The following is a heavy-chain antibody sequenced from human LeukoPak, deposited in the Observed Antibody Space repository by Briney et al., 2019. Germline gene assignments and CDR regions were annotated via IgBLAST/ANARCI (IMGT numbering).Heavy chain of an antibody. CDR1: GGTFSSYA. J-gene: IGHJ4*02. CDR3: ARGRWGDCLDY. D-gene: IGHD2-21*02. Sequence: ASVTVSCKASGGTFSSYAISWVRQAPGQGLEWMGGIIPIFGTANYAQKFQGRVTITADESTSTAYMELRSLRSDDTAVYYCARGRWGDCLDYWGQGTLVTVSS. V-gene: IGHV1-69*13. CDR2: IIPIFGTA.